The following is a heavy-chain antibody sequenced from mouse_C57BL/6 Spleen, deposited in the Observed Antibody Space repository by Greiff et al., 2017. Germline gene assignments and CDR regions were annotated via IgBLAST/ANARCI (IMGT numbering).Heavy chain of an antibody. CDR3: ARREYYGYDEWFAY. V-gene: IGHV1-81*01. D-gene: IGHD2-2*01. CDR1: GYTFTSYG. CDR2: IYPRSGNT. J-gene: IGHJ3*01. Sequence: VQLQQSGAELARPGASVKLSCKASGYTFTSYGISWVKQRTGQGLEWIGEIYPRSGNTDYNEKFKGKATMTADKSSSTAYMELRSLTSEDSAVYFWARREYYGYDEWFAYWRQGTLVTVSA.